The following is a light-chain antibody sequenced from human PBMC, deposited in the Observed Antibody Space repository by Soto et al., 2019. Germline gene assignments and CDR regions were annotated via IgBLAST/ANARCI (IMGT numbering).Light chain of an antibody. CDR3: AAWDDSLSGPV. J-gene: IGLJ2*01. V-gene: IGLV1-47*02. CDR1: SSNIGSNY. Sequence: QSVLTQPPSASGTPGQRVTISCSGSSSNIGSNYVYWYQQLPGTAPKLLIYSNSQRPSGVPDRFSGSNSGTSASLAISGLRSEDEADYYCAAWDDSLSGPVFGGGTQLTVL. CDR2: SNS.